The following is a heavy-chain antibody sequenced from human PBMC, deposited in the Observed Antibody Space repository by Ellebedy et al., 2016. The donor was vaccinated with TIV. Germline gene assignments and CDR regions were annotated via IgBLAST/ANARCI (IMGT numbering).Heavy chain of an antibody. CDR3: ATTQMGNGYNEVYFGH. CDR1: GVSVSSHG. V-gene: IGHV3-30*03. Sequence: GESLKIFCEASGVSVSSHGMHWVRQAPGKGLQWVAVISHDGSDKIYADSVRGRFTISRDNSKNTLDLQMDSLRAEDTAMYYCATTQMGNGYNEVYFGHWGQGTLVTVSS. CDR2: ISHDGSDK. J-gene: IGHJ4*02. D-gene: IGHD5-24*01.